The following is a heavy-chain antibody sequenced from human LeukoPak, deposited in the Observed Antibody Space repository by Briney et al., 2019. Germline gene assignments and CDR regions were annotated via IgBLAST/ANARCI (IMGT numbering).Heavy chain of an antibody. CDR3: ARDSSPYSSGWYDYGY. Sequence: GGSLRLSCAASGFTFDDYTMHWVRQAPGKGLEWVSLISGDGVRTYYADSVKGRFTISRDNSKNTLYLQMNSLRAEDTAVYYCARDSSPYSSGWYDYGYWGQGTLVTVSS. CDR1: GFTFDDYT. CDR2: ISGDGVRT. J-gene: IGHJ4*02. D-gene: IGHD6-19*01. V-gene: IGHV3-43*02.